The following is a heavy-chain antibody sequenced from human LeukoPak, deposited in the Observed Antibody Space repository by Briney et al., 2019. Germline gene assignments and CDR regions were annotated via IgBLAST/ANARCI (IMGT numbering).Heavy chain of an antibody. CDR2: IYYSGST. J-gene: IGHJ5*02. Sequence: PSETLSLTCTVSGGSISSYYWSWIRQPPGKGPEWIGYIYYSGSTNYNPSLKSRVTISVDTSKNQFSLKLSSVTAADTAVYYCARGMEFDPWGQGTLVTVSS. CDR1: GGSISSYY. V-gene: IGHV4-59*01. CDR3: ARGMEFDP.